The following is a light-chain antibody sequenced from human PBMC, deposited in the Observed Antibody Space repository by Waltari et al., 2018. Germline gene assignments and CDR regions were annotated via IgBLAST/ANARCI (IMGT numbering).Light chain of an antibody. J-gene: IGLJ3*02. CDR3: SSNAGYSTWV. V-gene: IGLV2-11*01. CDR1: SSAVGGSDP. Sequence: QSALTQPRSVSGPPGHSVPISCTGTSSAVGGSDPVSWYRQHPGQAPELIIYDVSKRPSGVPDRFSGSKSGNTASLTISGLQADDEADYYCSSNAGYSTWVFGGGTKVTVL. CDR2: DVS.